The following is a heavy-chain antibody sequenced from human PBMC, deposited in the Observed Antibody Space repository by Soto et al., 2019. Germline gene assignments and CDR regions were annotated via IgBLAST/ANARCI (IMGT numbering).Heavy chain of an antibody. CDR1: GQTYTRYG. CDR3: ARDSIAAAGTNYYGMDV. D-gene: IGHD6-13*01. Sequence: ASVTVSCPASGQTYTRYGVNLVRQAPGKGLEWMGWISAYNGNTNYAQKLQGRVTMTTDTSTSTAYMELRSPRSDDTAVYYCARDSIAAAGTNYYGMDVWGQGTTVTGSS. J-gene: IGHJ6*02. V-gene: IGHV1-18*01. CDR2: ISAYNGNT.